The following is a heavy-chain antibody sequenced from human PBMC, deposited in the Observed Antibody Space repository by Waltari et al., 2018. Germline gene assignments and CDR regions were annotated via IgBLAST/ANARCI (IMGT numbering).Heavy chain of an antibody. D-gene: IGHD3-22*01. V-gene: IGHV3-23*04. CDR2: ICGSGGST. Sequence: EVQLVGSGGGLVQPGGSLRLSCAASGFTFSSYAMSWVRQAPGKGLEWVSAICGSGGSTCYADSVKGRFTISRDNSKNTLYLQMNSLRAEDTAVYYCAKDRERKTPRYDSSGNWGQGTLVTVSS. CDR1: GFTFSSYA. J-gene: IGHJ4*02. CDR3: AKDRERKTPRYDSSGN.